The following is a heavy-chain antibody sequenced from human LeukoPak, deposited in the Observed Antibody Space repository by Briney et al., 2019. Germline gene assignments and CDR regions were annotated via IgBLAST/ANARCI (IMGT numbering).Heavy chain of an antibody. D-gene: IGHD4-23*01. CDR2: XSXNGGXT. J-gene: IGHJ4*02. CDR1: XXTFXSXX. CDR3: VKDRGTGVFDY. V-gene: IGHV3-64D*09. Sequence: GGSLRLSCSXSXXTFXSXXXXXXXXXXXXXXXYFSAXSXNGGXTYXADSXTXRFTISRDNSKNTLYLQMSSLRLEDTAVYYCVKDRGTGVFDYWGQGTLVTVSS.